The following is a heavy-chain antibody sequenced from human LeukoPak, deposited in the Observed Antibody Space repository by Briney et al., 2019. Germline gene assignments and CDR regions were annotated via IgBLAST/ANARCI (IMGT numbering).Heavy chain of an antibody. V-gene: IGHV3-23*01. Sequence: PVGSLRLSCAASGFTFSSYAMSWVRQAPGKGLEWVSAISGSGGSTYYAGSVKGRLTISRDNSKNTMYMQMNRLRAEDTAVTYRAKDSRGTAALGHAFDIWGQGTMVTVSS. CDR1: GFTFSSYA. J-gene: IGHJ3*02. CDR2: ISGSGGST. D-gene: IGHD2-2*01. CDR3: AKDSRGTAALGHAFDI.